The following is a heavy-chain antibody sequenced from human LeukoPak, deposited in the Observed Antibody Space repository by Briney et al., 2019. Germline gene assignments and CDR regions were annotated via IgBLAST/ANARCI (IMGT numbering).Heavy chain of an antibody. J-gene: IGHJ4*02. CDR1: GFTLSYYW. Sequence: GGSLRLSCAASGFTLSYYWMNWVRQAPGKWPVWVSHISPDGRNIAYADSVKGRFTISRDSAKNTLYLQMNSLRVGDTAVYYCVRDWGGTTPYDCWGQGTLVTVSS. CDR3: VRDWGGTTPYDC. V-gene: IGHV3-74*01. D-gene: IGHD1-7*01. CDR2: ISPDGRNI.